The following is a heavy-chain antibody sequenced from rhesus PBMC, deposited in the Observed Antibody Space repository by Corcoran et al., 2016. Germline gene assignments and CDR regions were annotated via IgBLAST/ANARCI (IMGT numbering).Heavy chain of an antibody. Sequence: QVPLQESVPGLVKPSETLSLTCAVSGYSISSGYYWGWIRPPPGTGREYIGYISSSSGSTYYNPSLKRRVNISKDTSKNQFSLKLSSVTAADTAGYYCARLDIVGIMRGFDVWGPGVLVTVSS. CDR3: ARLDIVGIMRGFDV. CDR2: ISSSSGST. D-gene: IGHD1-1-1*01. J-gene: IGHJ5-1*01. V-gene: IGHV4-99*01. CDR1: GYSISSGYY.